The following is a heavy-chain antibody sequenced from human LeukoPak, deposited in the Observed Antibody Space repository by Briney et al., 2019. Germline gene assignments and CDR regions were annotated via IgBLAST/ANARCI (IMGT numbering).Heavy chain of an antibody. V-gene: IGHV5-51*01. J-gene: IGHJ3*02. CDR3: ARHIWGYYDSRAHRAFDI. CDR1: GYSFTSYW. D-gene: IGHD3-22*01. CDR2: IYPGDSDT. Sequence: GESLKISCKGSGYSFTSYWIGWVRQMPGKGLEWMGIIYPGDSDTRYSPSSQGQVTISADKSISTAYLQWSSLKASDTAMYYCARHIWGYYDSRAHRAFDIWGQGTMVTVSS.